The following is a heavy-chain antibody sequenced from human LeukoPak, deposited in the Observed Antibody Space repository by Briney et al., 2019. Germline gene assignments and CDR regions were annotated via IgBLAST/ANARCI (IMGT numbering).Heavy chain of an antibody. D-gene: IGHD3-22*01. CDR3: ARDSSGYFDY. CDR1: GFTFSSYA. Sequence: GGSLRLSCAASGFTFSSYAMSWVRQAPGKGLEWVSVISDSGGTTYYADSVKGRFTISRDNSKNTLYLQMNSLRAEDTAVYYCARDSSGYFDYWGQGTLVTVSS. J-gene: IGHJ4*02. V-gene: IGHV3-23*01. CDR2: ISDSGGTT.